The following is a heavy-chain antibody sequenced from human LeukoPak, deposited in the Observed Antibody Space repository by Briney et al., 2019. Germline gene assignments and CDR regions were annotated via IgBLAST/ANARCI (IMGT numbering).Heavy chain of an antibody. CDR2: INPNSGGT. Sequence: ASVKVSCKASGYTFTGYYMHWVRQAPGQGLEWMGRINPNSGGTNCAQKFQGRVTMTRDTSTSTVYMELSSLRSEDTAVYYCARDRGSFGLVVSHYFDYWGQGTLVTVSS. D-gene: IGHD2-8*02. J-gene: IGHJ4*02. CDR3: ARDRGSFGLVVSHYFDY. V-gene: IGHV1-2*06. CDR1: GYTFTGYY.